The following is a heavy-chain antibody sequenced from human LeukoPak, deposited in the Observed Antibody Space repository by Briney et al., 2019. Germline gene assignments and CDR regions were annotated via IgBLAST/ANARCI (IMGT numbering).Heavy chain of an antibody. CDR2: INPNSGGT. CDR1: GYTFTGYY. V-gene: IGHV1-2*02. D-gene: IGHD2-2*01. Sequence: GASVKVSCKASGYTFTGYYMHWVRQAPGQGLEWMGWINPNSGGTNYAQKFQGRVTMTRDTSISTAYMELSRLRSDDTAVYYCARERYCSSASCPRENYYYYMDVWGKGTTVTVSS. CDR3: ARERYCSSASCPRENYYYYMDV. J-gene: IGHJ6*03.